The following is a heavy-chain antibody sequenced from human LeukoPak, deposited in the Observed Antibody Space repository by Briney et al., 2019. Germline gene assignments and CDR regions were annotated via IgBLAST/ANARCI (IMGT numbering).Heavy chain of an antibody. CDR3: ARDWVAGVPFDAFDI. CDR2: IKEDGSEK. D-gene: IGHD3-10*01. CDR1: GFTLSSYW. V-gene: IGHV3-7*03. J-gene: IGHJ3*02. Sequence: PGGSLRLSCAASGFTLSSYWMSWVRQAPGKGLEWVANIKEDGSEKYHVDSVKGRFTITRGNAKNSLYLHMNSLTAEDTAMYYCARDWVAGVPFDAFDIWGQGTMVSVSS.